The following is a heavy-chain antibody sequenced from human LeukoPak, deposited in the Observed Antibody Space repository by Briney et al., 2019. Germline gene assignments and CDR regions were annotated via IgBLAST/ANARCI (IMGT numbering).Heavy chain of an antibody. Sequence: GGSLRLSCAASGFTFSSYAMSWVRQAPGKGLEWVSGMTGSGGSSYYADSVKGRFTISRDNAKNALYLQMNSLRADDTALYYCAKMKGQRLNDYCMDVWGKGTTVTVSS. J-gene: IGHJ6*03. CDR3: AKMKGQRLNDYCMDV. CDR1: GFTFSSYA. V-gene: IGHV3-23*01. CDR2: MTGSGGSS.